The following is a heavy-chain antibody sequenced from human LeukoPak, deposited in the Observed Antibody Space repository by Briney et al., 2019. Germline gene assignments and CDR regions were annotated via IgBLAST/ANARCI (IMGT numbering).Heavy chain of an antibody. V-gene: IGHV3-7*01. CDR3: ASGTYYKTNYFDY. J-gene: IGHJ4*02. CDR2: IKKDGSEK. CDR1: GFTFSRYW. Sequence: GGSLRLSCAASGFTFSRYWTSWVRQAPGKGLEWVANIKKDGSEKYYVDSVKGRFTISRDNAKNSLYLQMNSLRAEDTAIYYCASGTYYKTNYFDYWGQGTLVTVSS. D-gene: IGHD1-26*01.